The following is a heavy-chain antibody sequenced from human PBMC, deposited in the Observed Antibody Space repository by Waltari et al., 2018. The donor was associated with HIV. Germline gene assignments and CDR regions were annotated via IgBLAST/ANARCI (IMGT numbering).Heavy chain of an antibody. CDR3: SWDDKAVFHS. CDR1: GFTFSDAW. D-gene: IGHD1-26*01. CDR2: IKREANGKIV. Sequence: EVKLVESAGDLVKAGGSLRLSCATSGFTFSDAWMSWVRQTPGGGMQWVGNIKREANGKIVDYLAAMKRRFTISCDVSKHMSYLNFDGQKTDDTAIDFCSWDDKAVFHSWGLGTTVILAS. J-gene: IGHJ3*01. V-gene: IGHV3-15*05.